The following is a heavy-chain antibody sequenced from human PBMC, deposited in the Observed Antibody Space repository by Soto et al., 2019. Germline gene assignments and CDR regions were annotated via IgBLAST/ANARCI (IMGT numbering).Heavy chain of an antibody. CDR3: AREDCSGGSCYSGGGLFDY. Sequence: PSETLSLTCAFSCGSIISSNWWSWVRQPPGKGLEWIGEIYHSGSTNYNPSLKSRVTISVDKSKNQLSLKLSSVTAADTAVYYCAREDCSGGSCYSGGGLFDYWGQGTLVTVSS. V-gene: IGHV4-4*02. J-gene: IGHJ4*02. CDR2: IYHSGST. CDR1: CGSIISSNW. D-gene: IGHD2-15*01.